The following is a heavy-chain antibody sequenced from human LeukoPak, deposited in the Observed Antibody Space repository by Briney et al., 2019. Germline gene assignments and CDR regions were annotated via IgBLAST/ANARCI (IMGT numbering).Heavy chain of an antibody. D-gene: IGHD6-13*01. CDR1: GFTFSSNA. J-gene: IGHJ3*02. CDR2: IYSGGST. V-gene: IGHV3-66*01. CDR3: ARGGKDSSSWYPHDAFDI. Sequence: GGSLRLSCAASGFTFSSNAMSWVRQAPGKGLEWVSVIYSGGSTYCADSVKGRFTISRDNSKNTLYLQMNSLRAEDTAVYYCARGGKDSSSWYPHDAFDIWGQGTMVTVSS.